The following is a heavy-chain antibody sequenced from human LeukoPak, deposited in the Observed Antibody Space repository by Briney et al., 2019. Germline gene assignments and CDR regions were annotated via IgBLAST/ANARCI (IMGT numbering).Heavy chain of an antibody. CDR2: MNPNSGNT. CDR3: ARGVRYHSSGYPYYFDY. Sequence: ASVKVSCKASGYTFTSYDINWVRQATGQGLEWMGWMNPNSGNTGYAQKFQGRVTMTRNTSISTAYMELSSLRSEDTAVYYCARGVRYHSSGYPYYFDYWGQGTLVTVPS. CDR1: GYTFTSYD. J-gene: IGHJ4*02. D-gene: IGHD3-22*01. V-gene: IGHV1-8*01.